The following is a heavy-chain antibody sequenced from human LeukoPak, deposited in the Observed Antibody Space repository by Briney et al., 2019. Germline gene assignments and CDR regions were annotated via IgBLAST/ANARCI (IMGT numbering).Heavy chain of an antibody. Sequence: SETLSLTCTVSGGYISGYHWSWFRQPPGKGLEWIGYIDYTWNTYYSPSLKSRVTMSLDMSKNQFSLEMNSVTAADTAMFYCARLDRPGGRTGDVFDIWGQGTMVTVSS. J-gene: IGHJ3*02. CDR1: GGYISGYH. CDR3: ARLDRPGGRTGDVFDI. D-gene: IGHD3-22*01. CDR2: IDYTWNT. V-gene: IGHV4-59*08.